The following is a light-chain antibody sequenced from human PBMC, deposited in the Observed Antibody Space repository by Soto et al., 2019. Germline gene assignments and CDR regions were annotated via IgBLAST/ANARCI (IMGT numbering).Light chain of an antibody. V-gene: IGKV3-20*01. CDR1: QSVSSSY. J-gene: IGKJ4*02. CDR3: QQYGSALLT. Sequence: EIVLTQSPGTLSLSPGEIATLSCRASQSVSSSYLAWYQQKPGQAPRLLIYGASTRATGIPDRFSGSGSGTDFTLSISRLEPEEFAGYYCQQYGSALLTFGGGTKVEIK. CDR2: GAS.